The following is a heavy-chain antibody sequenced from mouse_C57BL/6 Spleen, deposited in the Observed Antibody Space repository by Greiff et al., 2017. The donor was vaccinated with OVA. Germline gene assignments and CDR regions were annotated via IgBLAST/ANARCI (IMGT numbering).Heavy chain of an antibody. CDR3: ARQNYGSREDYFDY. D-gene: IGHD1-1*01. CDR1: GFTFSSYT. CDR2: ISGGGGNT. J-gene: IGHJ2*01. V-gene: IGHV5-9*01. Sequence: EVKLVESGGGLVKPGGSLKLSCAASGFTFSSYTMSWVRQTPEKRLEWVATISGGGGNTYYPDSVKGRFTISRDNAKNTLYLQMSSLRSEDTALYYCARQNYGSREDYFDYWGQGTTLTVSS.